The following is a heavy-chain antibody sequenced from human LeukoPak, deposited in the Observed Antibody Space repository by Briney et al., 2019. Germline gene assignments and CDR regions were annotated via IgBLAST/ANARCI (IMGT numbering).Heavy chain of an antibody. CDR2: ISGSGGST. J-gene: IGHJ5*02. D-gene: IGHD4-23*01. CDR3: TTDSYVTPRTRVFNWFDP. Sequence: GGSLRLSCAASGFTFSSYAINWARQAPGKGLEWVSGISGSGGSTYYADSVKGRFTISRDNSKNTLYLQMNSLRVEDTAMYYCTTDSYVTPRTRVFNWFDPWGQGTVVTVSS. CDR1: GFTFSSYA. V-gene: IGHV3-23*01.